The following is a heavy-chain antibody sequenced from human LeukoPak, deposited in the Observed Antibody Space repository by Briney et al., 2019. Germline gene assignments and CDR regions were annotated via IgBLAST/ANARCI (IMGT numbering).Heavy chain of an antibody. Sequence: GASVKVSCKTSGYTFTGYYMHWVRQAPGQGLEWMGRINPNSGGTNYAQKFQGRVTMTRDTSITTAYMELSRLRSDDTAVHYCATDAWGYYDSSGYYRQADYWGQGTLVTVSS. J-gene: IGHJ4*02. D-gene: IGHD3-22*01. V-gene: IGHV1-2*06. CDR2: INPNSGGT. CDR1: GYTFTGYY. CDR3: ATDAWGYYDSSGYYRQADY.